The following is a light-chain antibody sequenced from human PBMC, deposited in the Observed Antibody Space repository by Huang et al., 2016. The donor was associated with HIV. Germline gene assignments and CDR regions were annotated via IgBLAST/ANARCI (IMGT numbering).Light chain of an antibody. CDR3: QQTYSTLT. CDR2: AAS. V-gene: IGKV1-39*01. CDR1: QSISTY. Sequence: DIQMTQSPSSLSASVGDSVTITCRESQSISTYLNWYQQKPGKAPKLLIYAASTLQSGVPSRCSGSGSGTDFTLTISSLQPEDVATYYCQQTYSTLTFGPGTKVDIK. J-gene: IGKJ3*01.